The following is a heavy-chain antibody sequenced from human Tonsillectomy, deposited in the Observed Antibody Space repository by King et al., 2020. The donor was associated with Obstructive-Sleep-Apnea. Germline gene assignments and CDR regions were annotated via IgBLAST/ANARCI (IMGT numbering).Heavy chain of an antibody. J-gene: IGHJ5*02. Sequence: ITLKESGPTLVKPTQTLTLTCTFSGFSLSISGVGVGWIRQPPGKALEWLALIYWDDDKRYSPSLKSRLTITKDTSKNQVVLTMTNMDPVDTATYYCAHRQGDTWNDDWFDPWGQGTLVTVSS. D-gene: IGHD1-20*01. CDR3: AHRQGDTWNDDWFDP. V-gene: IGHV2-5*02. CDR2: IYWDDDK. CDR1: GFSLSISGVG.